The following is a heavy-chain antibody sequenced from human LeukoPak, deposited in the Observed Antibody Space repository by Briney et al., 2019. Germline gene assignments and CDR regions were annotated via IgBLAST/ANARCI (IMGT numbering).Heavy chain of an antibody. J-gene: IGHJ5*02. V-gene: IGHV3-7*01. CDR3: ARDGSKSCSGGSCYLNWFDP. D-gene: IGHD2-15*01. CDR1: GFSFSDYW. Sequence: GGSLRLSCGASGFSFSDYWMTWVRQAPGKGLEWVANINQDGSEEYYVASVKGRFTISRDNAKNSLYLQMTSLRAEDTAVYYCARDGSKSCSGGSCYLNWFDPWGQETLVTVSS. CDR2: INQDGSEE.